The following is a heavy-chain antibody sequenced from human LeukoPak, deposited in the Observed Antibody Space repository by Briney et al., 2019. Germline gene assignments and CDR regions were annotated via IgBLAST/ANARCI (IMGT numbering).Heavy chain of an antibody. D-gene: IGHD5-18*01. V-gene: IGHV3-15*01. J-gene: IGHJ4*02. CDR3: TVDWVGYSSAPIDY. CDR2: IKSNTDGGTT. Sequence: RGSLRLSCAGSGFTFNNAWMSWVRQAPGKGLEWVGRIKSNTDGGTTDFAAPVKGRFSISRDDSKNTLFLQMNSLKTDDTAVYYCTVDWVGYSSAPIDYWGQGTLVTVSS. CDR1: GFTFNNAW.